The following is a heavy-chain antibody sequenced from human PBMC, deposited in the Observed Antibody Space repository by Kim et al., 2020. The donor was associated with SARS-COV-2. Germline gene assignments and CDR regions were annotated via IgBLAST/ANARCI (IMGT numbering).Heavy chain of an antibody. V-gene: IGHV1-8*01. J-gene: IGHJ5*02. CDR2: SGNT. D-gene: IGHD3-16*01. CDR3: ARDGVFDP. Sequence: SGNTGYAQKFQGGVTMTRNTPISTAYMELSSLRSEDTAGYYCARDGVFDPWGQGTLVTVSS.